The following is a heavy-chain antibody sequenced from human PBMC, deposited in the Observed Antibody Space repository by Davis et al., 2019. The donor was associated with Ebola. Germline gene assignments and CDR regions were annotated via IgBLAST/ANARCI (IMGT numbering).Heavy chain of an antibody. J-gene: IGHJ6*02. Sequence: GESLKISCAASGFTFSSYGMHWVRQAPGQGLEWVAVIWYDGSNKYYADSVKGRFTISRDNSKNTLYLQMNSLRAEDTAVYYCAKNIVVVPAAMEGLDYYYYYGMDVWGQGTTVTVSS. V-gene: IGHV3-30*02. CDR2: IWYDGSNK. CDR1: GFTFSSYG. D-gene: IGHD2-2*01. CDR3: AKNIVVVPAAMEGLDYYYYYGMDV.